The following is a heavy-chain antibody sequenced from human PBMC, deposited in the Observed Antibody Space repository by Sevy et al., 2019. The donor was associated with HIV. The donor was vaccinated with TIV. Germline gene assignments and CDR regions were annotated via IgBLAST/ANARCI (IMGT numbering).Heavy chain of an antibody. CDR1: GFIFSNYW. J-gene: IGHJ4*02. Sequence: GGSLRLSCAASGFIFSNYWMTWVRQAPGKGLEWVADIKKDGIETFYADSVKGRFTISRDNVKKSLFLQMNGLIAEDTALYYCERLPLDLYYYHFDYGGQGTLVTVSS. V-gene: IGHV3-7*01. CDR3: ERLPLDLYYYHFDY. CDR2: IKKDGIET. D-gene: IGHD1-26*01.